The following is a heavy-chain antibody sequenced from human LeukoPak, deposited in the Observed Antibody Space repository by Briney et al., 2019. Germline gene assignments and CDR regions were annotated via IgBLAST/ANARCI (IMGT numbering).Heavy chain of an antibody. D-gene: IGHD6-19*01. CDR1: GFTFVNYA. J-gene: IGHJ4*02. V-gene: IGHV3-23*01. CDR2: VVGNGGTT. Sequence: GGSLRLSCAASGFTFVNYAESWVRQAPGKGLEWVSAVVGNGGTTFYADSVKGRFTISRDNSKNTVYLQIHSLRGEDTAVYYCAKARLSTGWAYNDYWGQGTLVTVSS. CDR3: AKARLSTGWAYNDY.